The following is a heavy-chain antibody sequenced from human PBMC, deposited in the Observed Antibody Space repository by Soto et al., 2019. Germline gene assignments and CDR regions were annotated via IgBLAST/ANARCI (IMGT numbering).Heavy chain of an antibody. CDR3: AKDHGYGHFFGYFDY. CDR2: ISCDGSNK. D-gene: IGHD3-3*02. V-gene: IGHV3-30*18. CDR1: GFIFTNYG. Sequence: GGSLRLSCAASGFIFTNYGMHWVRQAPGKGLEWVAVISCDGSNKYEADSVKGRFTISRDNSKSTLYLQMNSLRAEDTAVYYCAKDHGYGHFFGYFDYWGQGTPVTVSS. J-gene: IGHJ4*02.